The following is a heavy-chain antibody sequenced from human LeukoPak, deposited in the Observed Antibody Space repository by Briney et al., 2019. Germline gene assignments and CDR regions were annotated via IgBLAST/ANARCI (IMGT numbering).Heavy chain of an antibody. Sequence: PGGSLRPSCAASGFTFSSYAMTWVRQAPGKGLEWVSTISDSGSSTYYADSVKGRFTLSRDNSKNTLFVQMNSLGAEDTAVYYCAKSHSVVSRGYFDYWGQGTLVTVSS. CDR2: ISDSGSST. CDR1: GFTFSSYA. V-gene: IGHV3-23*01. D-gene: IGHD2-2*01. J-gene: IGHJ4*02. CDR3: AKSHSVVSRGYFDY.